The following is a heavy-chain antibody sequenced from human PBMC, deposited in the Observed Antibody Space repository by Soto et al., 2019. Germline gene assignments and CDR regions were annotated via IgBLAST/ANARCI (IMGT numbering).Heavy chain of an antibody. J-gene: IGHJ6*03. D-gene: IGHD1-26*01. Sequence: ASVKVSCKASGYTFTSYGISWVRQAPGQGLEWMGWISAYNGNTNYAQKLQGRVTMTTDTSTGTAYMELRSLRSDDAAVYYCARDGEVSRYYYYYYYMDVWGKGTTVTVSS. CDR1: GYTFTSYG. CDR2: ISAYNGNT. CDR3: ARDGEVSRYYYYYYYMDV. V-gene: IGHV1-18*01.